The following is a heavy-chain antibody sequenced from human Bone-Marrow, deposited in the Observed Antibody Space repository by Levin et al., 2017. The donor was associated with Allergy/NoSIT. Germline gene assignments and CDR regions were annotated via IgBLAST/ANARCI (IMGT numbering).Heavy chain of an antibody. CDR1: GFTFSSYA. D-gene: IGHD6-13*01. Sequence: GESLKISCAASGFTFSSYAMSWVRQAPGKGLEWVSAISGSGGSTYYADSVKGRFTISRDNSKNTLYLQMNSLRAEDTAVYYCAISTYYYYYGMDVWGQGTTVTVSS. J-gene: IGHJ6*02. CDR3: AISTYYYYYGMDV. V-gene: IGHV3-23*01. CDR2: ISGSGGST.